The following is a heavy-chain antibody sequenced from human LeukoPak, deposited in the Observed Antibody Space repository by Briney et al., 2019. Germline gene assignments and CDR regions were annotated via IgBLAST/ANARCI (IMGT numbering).Heavy chain of an antibody. Sequence: ASVKVSCKASGYTLTDYYMHWVRQAPGQGLEWMGRIDPNSGGTNYAQKFQGRVTMTRDTSISTVYMELSRLRSDDTAVYYCARVGYYESSGYYEYWGQGTLVTVSS. J-gene: IGHJ4*02. CDR3: ARVGYYESSGYYEY. CDR2: IDPNSGGT. D-gene: IGHD3-22*01. CDR1: GYTLTDYY. V-gene: IGHV1-2*06.